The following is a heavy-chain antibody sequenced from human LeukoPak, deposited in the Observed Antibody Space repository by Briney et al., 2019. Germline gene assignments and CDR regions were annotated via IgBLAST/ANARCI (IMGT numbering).Heavy chain of an antibody. CDR3: AKPIVGATYSPPYYFDY. J-gene: IGHJ4*02. CDR1: GFTFSSYA. D-gene: IGHD1-26*01. V-gene: IGHV3-23*01. CDR2: ISGSGGSA. Sequence: PGGSLRLSCAASGFTFSSYAMSWVRQAPGKGLEWVSTISGSGGSAYYADSVKDRFTISRDNSKNTLYLQMNSLRAEDTAVYYCAKPIVGATYSPPYYFDYWGQGTLVTVSS.